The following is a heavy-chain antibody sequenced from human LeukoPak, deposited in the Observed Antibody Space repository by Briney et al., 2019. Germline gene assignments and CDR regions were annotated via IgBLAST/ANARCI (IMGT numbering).Heavy chain of an antibody. CDR1: GYTFTNYY. CDR2: MNPAGDNA. CDR3: ARGAVTTAVHGHFSL. Sequence: ASVKVSCKASGYTFTNYYISWVRQATGQGLEWMGWMNPAGDNAGYAQKFQGRMTLTRDTSVSTVYMELSSLRSEDTAVYYCARGAVTTAVHGHFSLWGRGTLVTVSS. J-gene: IGHJ2*01. D-gene: IGHD4-17*01. V-gene: IGHV1-8*01.